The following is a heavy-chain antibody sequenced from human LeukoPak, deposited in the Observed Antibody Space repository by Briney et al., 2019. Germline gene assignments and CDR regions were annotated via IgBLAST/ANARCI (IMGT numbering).Heavy chain of an antibody. CDR2: IYSGDST. V-gene: IGHV3-66*04. CDR3: ARLPSVYYYYGMDV. CDR1: GFTVSSNY. J-gene: IGHJ6*02. Sequence: PGGSLRLSCAASGFTVSSNYMSWVRQAPGKGLEWVSVIYSGDSTYYADSVKGRFTISRDNSKNTLYLQMNSLRAEDTAVYYCARLPSVYYYYGMDVWGQGTTVTVSS.